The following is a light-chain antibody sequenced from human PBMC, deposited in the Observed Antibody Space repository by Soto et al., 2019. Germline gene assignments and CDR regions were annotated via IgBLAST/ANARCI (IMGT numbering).Light chain of an antibody. J-gene: IGLJ2*01. V-gene: IGLV1-40*01. CDR2: NNT. Sequence: QPVLTQPPSVSGAPGQGVTISCTGSNSNIGAGYDVHWYQHFPGTAPRLLIYNNTNRPSGVPDRFSGSKSGTSASLAITGLQAEDEADYYCQSYDSNILGVIFGVGTKVTVL. CDR3: QSYDSNILGVI. CDR1: NSNIGAGYD.